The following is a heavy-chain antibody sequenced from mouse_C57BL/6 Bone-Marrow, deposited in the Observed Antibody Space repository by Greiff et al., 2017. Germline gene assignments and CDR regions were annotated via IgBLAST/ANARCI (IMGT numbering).Heavy chain of an antibody. D-gene: IGHD2-3*01. V-gene: IGHV1-69*01. CDR1: GYTFTSYW. CDR2: IDPSDSYT. Sequence: VQLQPPGAELVMPGASVKLSCKASGYTFTSYWMHWVKQRPGQGLEWIGEIDPSDSYTNYNQQFKGKSTLTVDKSSSTAYMQLSSLTSEDSAVYYCARCPYDGYYVYWYFDVWGTGTTVTVSS. J-gene: IGHJ1*03. CDR3: ARCPYDGYYVYWYFDV.